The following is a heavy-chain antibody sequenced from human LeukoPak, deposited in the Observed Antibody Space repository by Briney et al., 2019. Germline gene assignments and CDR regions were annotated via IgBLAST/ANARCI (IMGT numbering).Heavy chain of an antibody. Sequence: GSSVKVSCKASGGTFSSYDISWVRQAPGQGLEWMGRIIPILGIANYAQKFQGRVTITADKSTSTAYMELSSLRSEDTAVYYCAGGTKQQRGEIYYYGMDVWGQGTTVTVSS. J-gene: IGHJ6*02. CDR1: GGTFSSYD. CDR3: AGGTKQQRGEIYYYGMDV. V-gene: IGHV1-69*04. CDR2: IIPILGIA. D-gene: IGHD6-13*01.